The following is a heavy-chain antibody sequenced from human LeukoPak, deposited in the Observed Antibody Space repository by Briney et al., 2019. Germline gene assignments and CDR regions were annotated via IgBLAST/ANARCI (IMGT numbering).Heavy chain of an antibody. CDR2: ISYSGST. V-gene: IGHV4-61*01. CDR3: ARRGSGGRSFDI. Sequence: TSETLSLTCTVSGGSVSSGTYYWTWIRQPPGKGLEWIGYISYSGSTNYNPSLKSRVTISVDTSKSQFSLNLSSVTAADTAVYYCARRGSGGRSFDIWGQGTTVTVSS. D-gene: IGHD2-15*01. J-gene: IGHJ3*02. CDR1: GGSVSSGTYY.